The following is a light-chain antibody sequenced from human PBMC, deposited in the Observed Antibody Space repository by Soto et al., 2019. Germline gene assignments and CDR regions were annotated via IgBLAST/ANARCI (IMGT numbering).Light chain of an antibody. CDR2: KAS. Sequence: DIQMTQSPSTLSASVGDRVTITCRASQSISSWLAWYQQKPGTAPKLLIYKASTLQSGVPSRFSGSGSGTEFTLTISSPQPEDSATYYCKQYNDNWTFGQGTKVDIK. J-gene: IGKJ1*01. V-gene: IGKV1-5*03. CDR3: KQYNDNWT. CDR1: QSISSW.